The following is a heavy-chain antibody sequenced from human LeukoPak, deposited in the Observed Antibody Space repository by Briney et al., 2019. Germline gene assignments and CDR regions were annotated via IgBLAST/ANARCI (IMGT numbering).Heavy chain of an antibody. J-gene: IGHJ4*02. CDR1: GFTFDDYA. CDR2: ISWNSVTI. CDR3: EKDMDYYDISIYYYQFDY. Sequence: GRSLRLSCAASGFTFDDYAMHWVRQAPGKGLEWVSGISWNSVTIGYADSVKGRFTISRDNAKNSLYLQMNSLRAEDTALYYCEKDMDYYDISIYYYQFDYGGREPRVTV. D-gene: IGHD3-22*01. V-gene: IGHV3-9*01.